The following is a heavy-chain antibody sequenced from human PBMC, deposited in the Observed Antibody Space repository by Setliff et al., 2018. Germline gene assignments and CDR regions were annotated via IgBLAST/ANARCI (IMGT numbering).Heavy chain of an antibody. V-gene: IGHV4-34*01. J-gene: IGHJ3*02. CDR1: GGSLSNYS. CDR2: INHSGIT. Sequence: NPSETLSLTCTVYGGSLSNYSWSWVRQPPGKGPEWIVEINHSGITNYNPSLKGRVTISVDTPKNQFSLKLSSVTAADTAVYYCARDTRVRDSSSVPSDTFDIWGRGTMVTVSS. CDR3: ARDTRVRDSSSVPSDTFDI. D-gene: IGHD2-15*01.